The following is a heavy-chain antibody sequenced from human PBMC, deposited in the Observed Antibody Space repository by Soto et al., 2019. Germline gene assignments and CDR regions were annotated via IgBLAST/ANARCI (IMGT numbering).Heavy chain of an antibody. V-gene: IGHV3-30*01. J-gene: IGHJ6*02. CDR3: VRDLIIEASYYYFGMDV. CDR1: GFTFSSYA. D-gene: IGHD3-22*01. Sequence: GGSLRLSCAASGFTFSSYAMPWVRQAPGKGLEWVAVISYDRSNKYYADYENVQFTISIDNSKNTLYLQMNNLRAEDTVLYFCVRDLIIEASYYYFGMDVWGQETTVTVTS. CDR2: ISYDRSNK.